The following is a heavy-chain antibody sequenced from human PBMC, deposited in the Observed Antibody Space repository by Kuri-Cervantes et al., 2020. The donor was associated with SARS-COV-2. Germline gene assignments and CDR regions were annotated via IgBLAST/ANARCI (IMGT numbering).Heavy chain of an antibody. Sequence: GGSLRLSCAASGFTFSSYGMHWVRQAPGKGLEWVAVISYDGSNKYYADSVKGRFTISRDNAKNSLYLQMNSLRAEDTAVYYCAPPVGGNSVPSTWGQGTLVTVSS. CDR2: ISYDGSNK. J-gene: IGHJ5*02. V-gene: IGHV3-30*03. CDR1: GFTFSSYG. CDR3: APPVGGNSVPST. D-gene: IGHD4-23*01.